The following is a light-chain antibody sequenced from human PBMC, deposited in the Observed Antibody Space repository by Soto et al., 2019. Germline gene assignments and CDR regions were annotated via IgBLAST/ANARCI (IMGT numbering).Light chain of an antibody. CDR2: EVS. CDR3: CSYAGSSTYV. CDR1: SSDVGSYNL. V-gene: IGLV2-23*02. Sequence: QSVLTQPASVSGSPGQSITISCTGTSSDVGSYNLVSWYQQHPGKAPKVMIYEVSKRPSGDPNRFSGSKSGNTASLTISGFQAEDEADYYCCSYAGSSTYVFGTGTKVTVL. J-gene: IGLJ1*01.